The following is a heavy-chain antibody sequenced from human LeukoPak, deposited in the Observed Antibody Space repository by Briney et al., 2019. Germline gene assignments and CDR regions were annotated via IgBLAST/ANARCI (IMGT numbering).Heavy chain of an antibody. CDR3: VAKTFDV. J-gene: IGHJ3*01. V-gene: IGHV3-7*02. Sequence: GGSLRLSCAASGFTFSSFWMYWGRQAPGKGLEWVANIKPDGSDKYYVDSVKGRFTISRDNAKKSLYLQMNSLRVEDTALYYCVAKTFDVWGQGTMVTVSS. CDR1: GFTFSSFW. CDR2: IKPDGSDK.